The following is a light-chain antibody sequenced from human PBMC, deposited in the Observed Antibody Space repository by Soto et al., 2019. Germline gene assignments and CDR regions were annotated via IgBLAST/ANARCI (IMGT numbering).Light chain of an antibody. J-gene: IGKJ1*01. CDR2: KAS. CDR1: QTISSW. Sequence: QMTQSPATLSGSVGDRVTITCRASQTISSWLAWYQQKPGKAPKLLIYKASTLKSGVPSRFSGSGSGTEFTLTISSLQPDDCATYDCQQYNSYSWTFGQGTKVDIK. V-gene: IGKV1-5*03. CDR3: QQYNSYSWT.